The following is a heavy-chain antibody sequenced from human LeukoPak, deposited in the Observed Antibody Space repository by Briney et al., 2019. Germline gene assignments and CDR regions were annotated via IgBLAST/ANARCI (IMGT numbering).Heavy chain of an antibody. CDR1: GFTFTDYT. CDR3: VRDYKYAFDV. Sequence: GGSLRLSCAASGFTFTDYTLNWVRQAPGKGLEWISYISPRSGFISYADAVKGRFTISTDNAKTSLYLQMNSLRDEDTAIYYCVRDYKYAFDVWGQGSMVTVSS. CDR2: ISPRSGFI. D-gene: IGHD5-24*01. V-gene: IGHV3-48*02. J-gene: IGHJ3*01.